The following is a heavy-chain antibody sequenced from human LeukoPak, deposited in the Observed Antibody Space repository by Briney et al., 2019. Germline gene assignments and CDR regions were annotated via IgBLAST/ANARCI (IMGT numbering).Heavy chain of an antibody. Sequence: GRSLRLSCAASGFTFDDYAMHWVRQAPGKGLEWVSGIRWSSGSIGYAGSVEGRFTISRDNPKNSLYLQVNSLTAEDTALYYCAKDIGSSSHYYYYGMDVWGQGTTVTVSS. D-gene: IGHD6-13*01. V-gene: IGHV3-9*01. CDR1: GFTFDDYA. CDR3: AKDIGSSSHYYYYGMDV. CDR2: IRWSSGSI. J-gene: IGHJ6*02.